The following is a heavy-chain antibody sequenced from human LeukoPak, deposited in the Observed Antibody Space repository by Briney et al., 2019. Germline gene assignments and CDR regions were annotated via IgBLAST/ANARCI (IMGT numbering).Heavy chain of an antibody. CDR1: GYSFTGPAYY. V-gene: IGHV1-2*06. Sequence: ASVKVSCKASGYSFTGPAYYLHWVRQAPGQGLEWTGRINPNSGAKNYAEKFQGRVTMTRDTSISTAYMELSRLRFDDKAIYYCARVTVPGSSWYVGWFDPWGQGTLVTVSS. CDR3: ARVTVPGSSWYVGWFDP. D-gene: IGHD6-13*01. CDR2: INPNSGAK. J-gene: IGHJ5*02.